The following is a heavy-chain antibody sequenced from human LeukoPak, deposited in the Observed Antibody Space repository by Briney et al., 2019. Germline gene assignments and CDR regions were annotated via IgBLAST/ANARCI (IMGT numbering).Heavy chain of an antibody. J-gene: IGHJ4*02. CDR1: GYTFTGYY. CDR2: INPNSGGT. D-gene: IGHD3-3*01. CDR3: ARVQLRFLEWLSPIDY. Sequence: ASVKVSCKASGYTFTGYYMHWVRQAPGQGLEWMGRINPNSGGTNYAQKFQGRVTMTRDTSTSTAYMELSRLRSDDTAVYYCARVQLRFLEWLSPIDYWGQGTLVTVSS. V-gene: IGHV1-2*06.